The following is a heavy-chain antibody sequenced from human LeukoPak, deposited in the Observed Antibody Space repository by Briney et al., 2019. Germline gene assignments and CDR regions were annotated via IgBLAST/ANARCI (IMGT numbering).Heavy chain of an antibody. D-gene: IGHD6-13*01. CDR1: GYTFTSYA. V-gene: IGHV1-3*01. CDR2: INAGSSNT. J-gene: IGHJ4*02. CDR3: ARGVLREQQLGLDY. Sequence: GASVKVSCKASGYTFTSYAVHWVRQAPGQRLEWMGWINAGSSNTKYSQKFQGRVTITRDTSARTAYMELSSLRSEDTAVYYCARGVLREQQLGLDYWGQGTLVTVSS.